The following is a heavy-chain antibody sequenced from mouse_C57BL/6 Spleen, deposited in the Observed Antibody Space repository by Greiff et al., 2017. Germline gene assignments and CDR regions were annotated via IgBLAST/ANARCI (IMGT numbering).Heavy chain of an antibody. D-gene: IGHD2-5*01. Sequence: VQLQQSGPELVKPGASVKISCKASGYAFSSSWMNWVKQRPGKGLEWIGRIYPGDGDTNYNGKFKGKATLTADKSSSAAYMQLSSLTSEDSAVYFCAREAYYSIYAMDYWGQGTSVTVSS. V-gene: IGHV1-82*01. J-gene: IGHJ4*01. CDR3: AREAYYSIYAMDY. CDR1: GYAFSSSW. CDR2: IYPGDGDT.